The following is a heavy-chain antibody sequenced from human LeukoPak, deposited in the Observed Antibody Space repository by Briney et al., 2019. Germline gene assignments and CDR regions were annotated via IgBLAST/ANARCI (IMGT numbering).Heavy chain of an antibody. Sequence: PSETLSLTCAVYGGSFSGYYWSWIRQPPGKGLEWIGEINHSGSTNYNPSLKSRVTISVDTSKNQFSLKLNSVTAADTAVYYCARILYGDYEDYWGQGSLVTVSS. J-gene: IGHJ4*02. CDR3: ARILYGDYEDY. CDR1: GGSFSGYY. CDR2: INHSGST. D-gene: IGHD4-17*01. V-gene: IGHV4-34*01.